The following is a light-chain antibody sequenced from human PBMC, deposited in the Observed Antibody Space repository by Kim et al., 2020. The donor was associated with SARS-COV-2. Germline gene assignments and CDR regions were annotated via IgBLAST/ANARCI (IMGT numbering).Light chain of an antibody. CDR1: SSSGGDYP. J-gene: IGLJ3*02. CDR2: GDD. V-gene: IGLV1-44*01. CDR3: ATWDDSLYGRV. Sequence: GQRVTIPCSGSSSSGGDYPVSWYQQLPGMAPKLSIYGDDQRPSGVPDRFSGSKAGTPASLSISGLQPGDDGDYFCATWDDSLYGRVFGGGTQLTVL.